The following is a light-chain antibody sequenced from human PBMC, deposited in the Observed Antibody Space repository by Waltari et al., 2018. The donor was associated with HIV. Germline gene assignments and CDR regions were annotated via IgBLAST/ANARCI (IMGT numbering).Light chain of an antibody. Sequence: QSALTQPATVSGSPGQSITLSCTGTSSDVGGYNYVSWYQQHPGKAPKLMIYEVSNRPSGVSNRFSGSKSGNTASLTISGLQAEDEADYYCSSYTSSSILWVFGGGTKLTVL. CDR1: SSDVGGYNY. CDR3: SSYTSSSILWV. J-gene: IGLJ3*02. CDR2: EVS. V-gene: IGLV2-14*01.